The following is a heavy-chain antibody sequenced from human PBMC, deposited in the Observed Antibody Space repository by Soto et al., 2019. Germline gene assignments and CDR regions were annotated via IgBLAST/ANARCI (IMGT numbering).Heavy chain of an antibody. CDR2: ISSSSSYT. CDR1: GFTFSDYY. Sequence: GSLRLSCAASGFTFSDYYMSWIRQAPGKGLEWVSYISSSSSYTNYADSVKGRFTTSRDNAKNSLYLQMNSLRAEDTAVYYCASPGPVYYDSSGYTDYWGQGTLVTVSS. D-gene: IGHD3-22*01. CDR3: ASPGPVYYDSSGYTDY. J-gene: IGHJ4*02. V-gene: IGHV3-11*06.